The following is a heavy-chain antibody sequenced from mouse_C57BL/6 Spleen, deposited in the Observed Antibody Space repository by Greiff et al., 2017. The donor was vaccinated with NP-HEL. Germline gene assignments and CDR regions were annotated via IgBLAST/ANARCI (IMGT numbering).Heavy chain of an antibody. V-gene: IGHV2-5*01. CDR2: IWRGGST. J-gene: IGHJ3*01. Sequence: QVQLKQSGPGLVQPSQSLSITCTVSGFSLTSYGVHWVRQSPGKGLEWLGVIWRGGSTDYNAAFMSRLSITKDNSKSQVFFKMNSLQADDTAIYYCAKGGLWDDGYYGFAYWGQGTLVTVSA. CDR3: AKGGLWDDGYYGFAY. CDR1: GFSLTSYG. D-gene: IGHD2-3*01.